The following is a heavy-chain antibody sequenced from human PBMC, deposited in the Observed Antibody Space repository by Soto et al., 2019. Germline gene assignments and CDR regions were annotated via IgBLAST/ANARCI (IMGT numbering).Heavy chain of an antibody. CDR3: ATGSPYYYGSGGMWDS. CDR1: GGSMSSPNW. D-gene: IGHD3-10*01. J-gene: IGHJ4*02. V-gene: IGHV4-4*02. CDR2: IPHSGAT. Sequence: QVRLQESGPGLVKPSGTLSLTCLVSGGSMSSPNWWTWVRQAPVKGLDWIAEIPHSGATNYSPSLKSRAVISIDKSNNQFSLQLTSVSAADTAVYYCATGSPYYYGSGGMWDSWGRGALVTVSS.